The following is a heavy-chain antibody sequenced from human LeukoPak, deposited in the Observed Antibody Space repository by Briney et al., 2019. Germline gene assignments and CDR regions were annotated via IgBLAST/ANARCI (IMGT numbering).Heavy chain of an antibody. Sequence: SETLSLTCAVYGGSFSGYYWSWIRQPPGKGLEWIGEINHSRSTNYNPSLKSRVTISVDTSKNQFSLKLSSVTAADTAVYYCARRGPPRTMLRGVKSGWFDPWGQGTLVTVSS. J-gene: IGHJ5*02. V-gene: IGHV4-34*01. D-gene: IGHD3-10*01. CDR1: GGSFSGYY. CDR2: INHSRST. CDR3: ARRGPPRTMLRGVKSGWFDP.